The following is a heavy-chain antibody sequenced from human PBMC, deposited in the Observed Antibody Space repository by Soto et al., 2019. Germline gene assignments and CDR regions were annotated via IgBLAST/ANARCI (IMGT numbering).Heavy chain of an antibody. Sequence: GESLKISCKGSGYSFTSYWIGWVRQMPGKGLEWMGIIYPGDSDTRYSPSFQGQVTISADKSISTAYLQWSSLKASDTAMYYCARGATIAVAGTHFDYWGQGTLVTVSS. CDR3: ARGATIAVAGTHFDY. J-gene: IGHJ4*02. D-gene: IGHD6-19*01. CDR1: GYSFTSYW. CDR2: IYPGDSDT. V-gene: IGHV5-51*01.